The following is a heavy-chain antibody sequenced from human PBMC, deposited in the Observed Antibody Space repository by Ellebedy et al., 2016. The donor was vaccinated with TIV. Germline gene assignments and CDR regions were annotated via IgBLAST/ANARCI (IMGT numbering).Heavy chain of an antibody. CDR3: ARGTPNEVVTAGGFDY. V-gene: IGHV3-30-3*01. J-gene: IGHJ4*02. CDR1: GFNFSTYT. CDR2: ISYDGSNK. D-gene: IGHD2-21*02. Sequence: PGGSLRLSCAASGFNFSTYTIHWVRQTQGKGLEWVAVISYDGSNKYYADSVKGRFNISRDNSKNTLYLQMNSLRPEDTAVYYCARGTPNEVVTAGGFDYWGQGTLVTVSS.